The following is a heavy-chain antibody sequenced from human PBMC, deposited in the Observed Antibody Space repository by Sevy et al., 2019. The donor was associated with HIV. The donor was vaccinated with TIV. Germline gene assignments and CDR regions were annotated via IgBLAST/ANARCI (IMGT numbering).Heavy chain of an antibody. CDR3: ARGGATTDY. CDR2: IKEDGSEK. J-gene: IGHJ4*02. D-gene: IGHD1-26*01. V-gene: IGHV3-7*01. CDR1: GLSFSSYW. Sequence: GGSLRLSCAASGLSFSSYWMSWVRQAPGKGLEWVANIKEDGSEKYYVDSVKGRFIISRDNAKNSLCLQMNSLRAEDTAVYYCARGGATTDYWGQGTLVTVSS.